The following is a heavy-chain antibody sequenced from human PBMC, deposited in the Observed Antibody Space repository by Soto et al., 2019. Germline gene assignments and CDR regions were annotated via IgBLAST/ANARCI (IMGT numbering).Heavy chain of an antibody. V-gene: IGHV1-24*01. CDR2: FDPEDGET. CDR1: GYTTTVVP. Sequence: NVAWNVFGYTTTVVPMRWVRRSPGKGLEWMGGFDPEDGETIYAQKFQGRVTMTEDTSTDTAYMELSSLRSEDTAVYYCATVQPFFGVAIPHQHYSYGMDVWGQGPTVTVSS. CDR3: ATVQPFFGVAIPHQHYSYGMDV. J-gene: IGHJ6*02. D-gene: IGHD3-3*01.